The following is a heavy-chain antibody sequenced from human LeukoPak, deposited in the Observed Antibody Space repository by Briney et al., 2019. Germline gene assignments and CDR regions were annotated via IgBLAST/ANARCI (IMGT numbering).Heavy chain of an antibody. CDR2: ISGDGVST. J-gene: IGHJ4*02. Sequence: GGSLRLSCVASGLPIGDFAMHWVRQAPGKGLEWVSLISGDGVSTFYADSVKGRFSISRDNSKNSLSLEMNSLRTEDTAMYYCARESGKFDYWGQGTLLAVSS. CDR3: ARESGKFDY. V-gene: IGHV3-43*02. CDR1: GLPIGDFA.